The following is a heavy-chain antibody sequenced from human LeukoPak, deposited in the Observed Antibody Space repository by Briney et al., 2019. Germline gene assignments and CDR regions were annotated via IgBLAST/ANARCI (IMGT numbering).Heavy chain of an antibody. CDR1: GFTFSSYW. Sequence: PGGSLRLSCAVSGFTFSSYWMHWVRQAPGKGLVWTSRINSDGSSTSYADSVKGRFTISRDNAKNTLYLQMDSLRAEDTAVYYCARGDYGSDSSPSTNWGQGTLVTVSS. CDR3: ARGDYGSDSSPSTN. J-gene: IGHJ4*02. V-gene: IGHV3-74*01. CDR2: INSDGSST. D-gene: IGHD2-21*01.